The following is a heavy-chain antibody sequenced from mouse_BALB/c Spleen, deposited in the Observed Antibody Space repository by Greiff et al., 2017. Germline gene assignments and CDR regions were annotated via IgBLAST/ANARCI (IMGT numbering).Heavy chain of an antibody. CDR3: ARARNYVFYWYFDV. V-gene: IGHV2-9*02. CDR1: GFSLTSYG. D-gene: IGHD2-1*01. J-gene: IGHJ1*01. CDR2: IWAGGST. Sequence: VKLQESGPGLVAPSQSLSITWTVSGFSLTSYGVHWVRQPPGKGLEWLGVIWAGGSTNYNSALMSRLSISKDNSKSQVFLKMNSLQTDDTAMYYCARARNYVFYWYFDVWGAGTTVTVSS.